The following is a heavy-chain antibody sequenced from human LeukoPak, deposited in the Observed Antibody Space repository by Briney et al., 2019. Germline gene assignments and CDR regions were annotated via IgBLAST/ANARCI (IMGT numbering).Heavy chain of an antibody. J-gene: IGHJ4*02. D-gene: IGHD6-6*01. CDR2: INPNSGGT. CDR1: GYTFTGYY. CDR3: ARAGRVAARPSFGY. V-gene: IGHV1-2*02. Sequence: ASVKVSCKTSGYTFTGYYMHWVRQAPGQGLEWMGWINPNSGGTNYAKKFQGRVTMTRDTSISTAYMELSRLRSDDTAVYYRARAGRVAARPSFGYWGQGTLVTVSS.